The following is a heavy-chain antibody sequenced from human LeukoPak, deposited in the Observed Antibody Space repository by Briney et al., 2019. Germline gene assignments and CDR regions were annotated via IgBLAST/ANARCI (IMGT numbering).Heavy chain of an antibody. Sequence: GGSLRLSCAASGFTFSDYYMSWIRQAPGKGLEWVSYISSSGSTIYYADSVKGRFTISRDNAKNSLYLQMNSLRAEDTAVYYCARDSRMASNAFDIWGQGTMVTVSS. J-gene: IGHJ3*02. CDR2: ISSSGSTI. CDR1: GFTFSDYY. V-gene: IGHV3-11*04. D-gene: IGHD5-24*01. CDR3: ARDSRMASNAFDI.